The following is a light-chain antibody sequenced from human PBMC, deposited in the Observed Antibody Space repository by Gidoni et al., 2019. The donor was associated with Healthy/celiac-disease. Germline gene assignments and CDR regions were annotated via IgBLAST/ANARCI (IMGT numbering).Light chain of an antibody. Sequence: EIVLTQSPATLSLSPGQRATLSCRACQSGSSYSAWYQQKPVQAPRLLIYDSSDRATVIPARFSGSGCGTDFALTISSLEPEDYAVYYCQRRSNWRPITFGEGTKVEIK. CDR2: DSS. CDR1: QSGSSY. V-gene: IGKV3-11*01. J-gene: IGKJ4*01. CDR3: QRRSNWRPIT.